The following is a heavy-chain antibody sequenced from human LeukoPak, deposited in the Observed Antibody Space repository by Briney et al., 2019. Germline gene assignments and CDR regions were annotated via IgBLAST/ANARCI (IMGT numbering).Heavy chain of an antibody. J-gene: IGHJ4*02. CDR1: GFTFSSYG. CDR2: ISSSGGTI. D-gene: IGHD2-15*01. CDR3: AKAPVTTCRGAFCYPFDY. V-gene: IGHV3-48*01. Sequence: GGSLRLSCAASGFTFSSYGMHWVRQAPGKGLEWVSYISSSGGTIYYADSVKGRFTISRDSSKNTLFLQMNRLRPEDAAVYYCAKAPVTTCRGAFCYPFDYWGLGTLVTVSS.